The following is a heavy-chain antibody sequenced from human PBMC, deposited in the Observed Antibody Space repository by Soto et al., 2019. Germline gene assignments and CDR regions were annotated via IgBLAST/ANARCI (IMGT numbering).Heavy chain of an antibody. CDR1: GGSISSGDYW. V-gene: IGHV4-30-4*08. CDR3: ARDRPGTGRNVFDI. CDR2: MSSTGNT. D-gene: IGHD1-1*01. J-gene: IGHJ3*02. Sequence: QVQLQESGPGLVKPAQTLSLTCTVSGGSISSGDYWWSWIRQPPGKGLEWIGYMSSTGNTYYKPSLKSRVTISVDTSKIQLSLKVNSVTAADTAVYYCARDRPGTGRNVFDIWGQGTMVTVSS.